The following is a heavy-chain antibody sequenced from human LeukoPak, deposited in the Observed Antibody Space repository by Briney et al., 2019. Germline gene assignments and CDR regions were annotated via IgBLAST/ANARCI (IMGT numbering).Heavy chain of an antibody. J-gene: IGHJ4*02. Sequence: GGSLRLSCAASGFTFSSYAMHWVRQAPGKGLEWVAVISYDGSNKYYADSVKGRFTISRDNSKNTLYLQMNSLRAEDTAAYYCARAERDLYYFDYWGQGTLVTVSS. CDR3: ARAERDLYYFDY. CDR2: ISYDGSNK. V-gene: IGHV3-30-3*01. CDR1: GFTFSSYA. D-gene: IGHD3/OR15-3a*01.